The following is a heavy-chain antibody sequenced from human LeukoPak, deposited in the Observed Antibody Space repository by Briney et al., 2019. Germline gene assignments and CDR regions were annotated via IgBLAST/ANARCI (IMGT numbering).Heavy chain of an antibody. CDR1: GCTLTDYY. CDR2: INPNSGDT. Sequence: GASVKVSCKASGCTLTDYYTHWVRLAPGQGLEWMGWINPNSGDTNYAQKFQGRVTMTRDTSISTAYMDLSRLTSDDTAIYYCARDWRGSYFPDFWGQGTLVTVSS. J-gene: IGHJ4*02. CDR3: ARDWRGSYFPDF. V-gene: IGHV1-2*02. D-gene: IGHD1-26*01.